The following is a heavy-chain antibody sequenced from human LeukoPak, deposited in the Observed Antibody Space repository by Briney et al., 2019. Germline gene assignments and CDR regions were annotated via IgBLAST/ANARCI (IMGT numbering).Heavy chain of an antibody. Sequence: SETLPLTCTVSGGSISSYYWSWIRQPPGKGLEWIGYIYYSGSTNYNPSLKSRVTMSVDTSKNQFSLKLSSVTAADTAVYYCASRAYCGGDCYRPYPLQHWGQGTLVTVSS. CDR2: IYYSGST. J-gene: IGHJ1*01. CDR3: ASRAYCGGDCYRPYPLQH. V-gene: IGHV4-59*01. CDR1: GGSISSYY. D-gene: IGHD2-21*02.